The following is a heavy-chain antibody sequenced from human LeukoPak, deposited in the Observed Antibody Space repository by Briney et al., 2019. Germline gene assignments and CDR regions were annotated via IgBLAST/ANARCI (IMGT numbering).Heavy chain of an antibody. CDR2: IYPTDSDT. CDR1: GYSFTSYW. CDR3: ARRSYYDSGGYYYDF. Sequence: PGESLKISCRVSGYSFTSYWIGWVRQMPGKGLEWMGIIYPTDSDTKYSPSFQGHVTISADKSISTAHLQWSSLKASDTAIYYCARRSYYDSGGYYYDFWGQGTLVTVSS. J-gene: IGHJ4*02. D-gene: IGHD3-22*01. V-gene: IGHV5-51*01.